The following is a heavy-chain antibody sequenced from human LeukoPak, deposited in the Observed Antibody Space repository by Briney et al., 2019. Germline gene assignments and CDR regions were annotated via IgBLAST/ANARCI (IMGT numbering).Heavy chain of an antibody. CDR3: ARGVVVPAAIGSDYYFDY. J-gene: IGHJ4*02. D-gene: IGHD2-2*02. CDR1: GGSISSGGYS. Sequence: PSETLSLTCAVSGGSISSGGYSWSWLRQPPGKGLEWIVYIYHSGSTYYNPSLKSRVTISVDRSKNQFSLKLSSVTAADTAVYYCARGVVVPAAIGSDYYFDYWGQGTLVTVSS. V-gene: IGHV4-30-2*01. CDR2: IYHSGST.